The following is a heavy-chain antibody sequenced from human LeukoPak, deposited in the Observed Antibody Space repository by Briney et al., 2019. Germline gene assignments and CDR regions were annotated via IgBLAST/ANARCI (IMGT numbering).Heavy chain of an antibody. J-gene: IGHJ4*02. V-gene: IGHV3-23*01. Sequence: GRSLRLSCAASGFTFSSYAMSWVRQAPGKGLEWVSAISGSGGSTYYADSVKGRFTISRDNSKNTLYLQMSSLRAEDTAVYYCAKDSNGYSSSWHSFDYWGQGTLVTVSS. CDR1: GFTFSSYA. CDR2: ISGSGGST. D-gene: IGHD6-13*01. CDR3: AKDSNGYSSSWHSFDY.